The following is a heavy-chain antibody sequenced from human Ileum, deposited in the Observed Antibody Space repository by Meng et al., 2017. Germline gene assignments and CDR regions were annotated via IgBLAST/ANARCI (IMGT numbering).Heavy chain of an antibody. D-gene: IGHD3-16*01. Sequence: GESLKISCAVSGFTFGSYWMQWVRQSPGKGLVWVSRINIDGSTTNYADSVKGRFTISRDNAKNTLYLQMDCLRAEDTAVYYCTRESWGSSSYWGQGTLVTAPQ. V-gene: IGHV3-74*01. J-gene: IGHJ4*02. CDR1: GFTFGSYW. CDR2: INIDGSTT. CDR3: TRESWGSSSY.